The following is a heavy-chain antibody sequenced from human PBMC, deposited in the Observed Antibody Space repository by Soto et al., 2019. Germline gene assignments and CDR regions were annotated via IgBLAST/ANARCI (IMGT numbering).Heavy chain of an antibody. CDR1: GYTFTSYD. Sequence: ASVKVSCKASGYTFTSYDINWVRQATGQGLEWMGWMNPNSGNTGYAQKFQGRVTMTRNTSISTAYMELSSLRSEDTAVYYCARGQLWPNSDAFDIWGQGTMVTVSS. J-gene: IGHJ3*02. V-gene: IGHV1-8*01. CDR3: ARGQLWPNSDAFDI. D-gene: IGHD1-1*01. CDR2: MNPNSGNT.